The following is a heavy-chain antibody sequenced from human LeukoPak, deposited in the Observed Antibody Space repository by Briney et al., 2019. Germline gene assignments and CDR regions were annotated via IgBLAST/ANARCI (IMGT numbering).Heavy chain of an antibody. CDR3: ARTTIFGPVVLSDY. J-gene: IGHJ4*02. CDR2: IYYGGST. Sequence: PSETLSLTCTVSGASISSSSYYWGWIRQPPGKGLEWIGSIYYGGSTYYNPSLKSRVTISVDTSKNQFSLKVNSVTAADTAVYYCARTTIFGPVVLSDYWGQGTLVTVSS. D-gene: IGHD3/OR15-3a*01. V-gene: IGHV4-39*07. CDR1: GASISSSSYY.